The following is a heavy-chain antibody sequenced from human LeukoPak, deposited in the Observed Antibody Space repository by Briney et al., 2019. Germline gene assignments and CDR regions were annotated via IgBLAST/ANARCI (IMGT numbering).Heavy chain of an antibody. CDR1: GFTFSSYW. CDR3: ATPRGSGSYLAFDY. D-gene: IGHD1-26*01. CDR2: INSDGSST. V-gene: IGHV3-74*01. Sequence: PGGSLRLSCAASGFTFSSYWMHWVRQAPGKGLVWVSRINSDGSSTSYADSVKGRFNTSRDNAKNTLHLQMNSLRAEDTAVYYCATPRGSGSYLAFDYWGQGTLVTVSS. J-gene: IGHJ4*02.